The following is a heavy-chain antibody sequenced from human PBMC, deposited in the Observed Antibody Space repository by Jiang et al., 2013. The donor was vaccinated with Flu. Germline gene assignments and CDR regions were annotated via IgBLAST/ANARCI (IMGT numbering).Heavy chain of an antibody. CDR2: IYWDDDK. J-gene: IGHJ4*02. Sequence: KPTQTLTLTCTFSGFSLSTSGVGVGWIRQPPGKALEWLALIYWDDDKRYSPSLKSRLTITKDTSKNQVVLTMTNMDPVDTATYYCAHRRWDYGDYKYYFDYWGQGTLVTVSS. D-gene: IGHD4-17*01. V-gene: IGHV2-5*02. CDR1: GFSLSTSGVG. CDR3: AHRRWDYGDYKYYFDY.